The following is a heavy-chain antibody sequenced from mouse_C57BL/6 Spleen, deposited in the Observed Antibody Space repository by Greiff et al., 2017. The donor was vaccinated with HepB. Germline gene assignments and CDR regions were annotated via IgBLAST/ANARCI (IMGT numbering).Heavy chain of an antibody. J-gene: IGHJ4*01. CDR2: IKPNNGGT. Sequence: VQLQQSGPELVKPGASVKMSCKASGYTFTDYNMHWVKQSHGKSLEWIGYIKPNNGGTSYNQKFKGKATLTVNKSSSKVYMELRRLTSEDSAVYYCARGSHYYGSRDYAMDYWGQGTSVTVSS. CDR1: GYTFTDYN. V-gene: IGHV1-22*01. CDR3: ARGSHYYGSRDYAMDY. D-gene: IGHD1-1*01.